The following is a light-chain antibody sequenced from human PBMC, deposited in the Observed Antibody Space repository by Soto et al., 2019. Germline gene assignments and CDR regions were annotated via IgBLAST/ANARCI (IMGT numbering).Light chain of an antibody. CDR2: RAS. Sequence: DIQMTQSPSALSASVGDRVTITCRASESISYWVAWYQQKPGKAPKLLIYRASRLESGVPSRFSGSGSGTEFTLTITSLQPEDSAVYYCQHRSKWPLTFGGGTKVEIK. V-gene: IGKV1-5*03. J-gene: IGKJ4*01. CDR1: ESISYW. CDR3: QHRSKWPLT.